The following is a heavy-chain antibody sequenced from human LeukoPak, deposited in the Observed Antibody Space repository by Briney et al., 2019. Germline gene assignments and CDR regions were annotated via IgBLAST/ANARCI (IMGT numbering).Heavy chain of an antibody. Sequence: ASVKVSCKASGYTFTSYAMNWVRQAPGQGVEWMGWINTNTGNPTYAQGFTGRFVFFLDTSVSTAYLQISSLKAEDTAVYYCARLTALRYFDWLPLGGYYYYYMDVWGKGTTVTVSS. CDR2: INTNTGNP. D-gene: IGHD3-9*01. CDR1: GYTFTSYA. J-gene: IGHJ6*03. V-gene: IGHV7-4-1*02. CDR3: ARLTALRYFDWLPLGGYYYYYMDV.